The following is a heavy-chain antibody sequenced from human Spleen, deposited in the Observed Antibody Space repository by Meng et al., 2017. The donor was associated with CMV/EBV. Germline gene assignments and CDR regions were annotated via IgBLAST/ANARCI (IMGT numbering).Heavy chain of an antibody. V-gene: IGHV3-23*01. CDR3: AKGLLRFLEWSTHDAFDI. CDR1: GFTFSSYA. D-gene: IGHD3-3*01. J-gene: IGHJ3*02. Sequence: LSLTCAASGFTFSSYAMSWVRQAPGKGLEWVSAISGSGGSTYYADSVKGRFTISRDNSKNTLYLQMNSLRAEDTAVYYCAKGLLRFLEWSTHDAFDIWGQGTMVTVSS. CDR2: ISGSGGST.